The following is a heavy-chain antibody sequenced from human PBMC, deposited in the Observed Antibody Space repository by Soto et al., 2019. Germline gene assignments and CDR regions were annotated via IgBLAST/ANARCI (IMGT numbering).Heavy chain of an antibody. J-gene: IGHJ6*02. V-gene: IGHV1-18*01. CDR3: AGASQPGPGSKYSSSWPAYYYGMDV. CDR1: GYTFTSYG. D-gene: IGHD6-13*01. CDR2: ISAYNGNT. Sequence: ASVKVSCKASGYTFTSYGISWVRQAPGQGLEWMGWISAYNGNTNYAQKLQGRVTMTTETSTSTAYMGRRSLRSDDTAVYYCAGASQPGPGSKYSSSWPAYYYGMDVWGQGTTVTVSS.